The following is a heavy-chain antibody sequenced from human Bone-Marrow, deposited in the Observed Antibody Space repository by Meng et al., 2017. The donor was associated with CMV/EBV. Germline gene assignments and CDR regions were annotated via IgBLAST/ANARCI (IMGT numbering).Heavy chain of an antibody. CDR1: GGSIGDSRYY. V-gene: IGHV4-39*01. D-gene: IGHD3-3*01. CDR2: IYYTGST. Sequence: GSLRLSCTVSGGSIGDSRYYWGWIRQPPGKGLEWIGTIYYTGSTFYNPSLKSRVTISVDTSKNQFSLKLTSVTAPDTAVYYCARLPSSAISPPDVWGQGTTVTVS. CDR3: ARLPSSAISPPDV. J-gene: IGHJ6*02.